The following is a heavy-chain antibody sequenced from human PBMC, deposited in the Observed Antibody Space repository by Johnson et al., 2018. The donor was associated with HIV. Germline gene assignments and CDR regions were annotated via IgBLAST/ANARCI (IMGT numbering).Heavy chain of an antibody. V-gene: IGHV3-NL1*01. CDR3: ARSGDSIGSFWAGGAFDI. D-gene: IGHD3/OR15-3a*01. J-gene: IGHJ3*02. Sequence: QVQLVESGGGVVQPGRSLRLSCAASGFTFSNYGMHWVRQAPGKGLEWVAVIYSGGSTYYADSVKGRFTISRDNSKNTLYLQMNSLRAEDTAVYYCARSGDSIGSFWAGGAFDIWGQGTMVTVSS. CDR1: GFTFSNYG. CDR2: IYSGGST.